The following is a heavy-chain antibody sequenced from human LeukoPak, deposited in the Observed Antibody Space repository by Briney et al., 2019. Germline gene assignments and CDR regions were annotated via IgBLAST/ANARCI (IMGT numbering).Heavy chain of an antibody. CDR1: GGSISSYY. J-gene: IGHJ3*02. V-gene: IGHV4-59*01. CDR2: IYYSGST. D-gene: IGHD6-19*01. CDR3: ARDSSGWTRDAFDI. Sequence: SETLSLTCTVSGGSISSYYWSWIRQPPGKGLEWIGYIYYSGSTNYNPSLKSRVTISVDTSNNQFSLKLSSVTAADTAVYYCARDSSGWTRDAFDIWGQGTMVTVSS.